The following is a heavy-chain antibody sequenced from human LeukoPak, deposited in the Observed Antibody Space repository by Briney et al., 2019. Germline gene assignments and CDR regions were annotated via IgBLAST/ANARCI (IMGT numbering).Heavy chain of an antibody. V-gene: IGHV3-21*01. CDR1: GFSFSSYN. D-gene: IGHD3-10*01. CDR3: ARNYGSGSPVDY. CDR2: ISGSSSYI. Sequence: GGSLRLSCAASGFSFSSYNMNWVRQAPGKGLEWVSSISGSSSYIYYADSVKGRFTISRDNAKNSLYLQMNSLRAEDTAVYYCARNYGSGSPVDYWGQGTLVTVSS. J-gene: IGHJ4*02.